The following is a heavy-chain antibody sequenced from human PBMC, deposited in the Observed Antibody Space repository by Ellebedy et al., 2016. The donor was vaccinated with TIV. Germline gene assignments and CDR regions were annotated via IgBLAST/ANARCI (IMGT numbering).Heavy chain of an antibody. CDR3: GTELVGYYGMDV. V-gene: IGHV1-69*13. CDR2: IIPIFGTA. J-gene: IGHJ6*02. D-gene: IGHD6-13*01. Sequence: AASVKVSCKASGGTFSSYAISWVRQAPGQGLEWMGGIIPIFGTANYAQKFQGRVTITADESTSTAYMELSSLRSEDTAVYYCGTELVGYYGMDVWGQGTTVTVSS. CDR1: GGTFSSYA.